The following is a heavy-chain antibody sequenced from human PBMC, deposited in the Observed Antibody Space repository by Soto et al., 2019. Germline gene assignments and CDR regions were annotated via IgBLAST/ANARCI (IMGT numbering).Heavy chain of an antibody. Sequence: GGSLRLSCSASGFTFSSYAMHWVRQAPGKGLEYVSAISSNGGSTYYADSVKGRFTISRDNSKNTLYLQMSSLRAEDTAVYYCVKVINYYDCSGYSPEPYFYYWGQGTLVTVSS. CDR3: VKVINYYDCSGYSPEPYFYY. J-gene: IGHJ4*02. D-gene: IGHD3-22*01. CDR2: ISSNGGST. CDR1: GFTFSSYA. V-gene: IGHV3-64D*08.